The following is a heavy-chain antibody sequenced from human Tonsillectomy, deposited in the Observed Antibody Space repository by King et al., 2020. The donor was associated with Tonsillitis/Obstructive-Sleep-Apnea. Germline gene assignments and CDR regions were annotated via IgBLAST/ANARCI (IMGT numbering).Heavy chain of an antibody. CDR1: GFTFSTYA. CDR2: ISGSNGGK. V-gene: IGHV3-23*04. J-gene: IGHJ5*02. D-gene: IGHD6-19*01. Sequence: QLVQSGGGLVQPGGSLRLACVASGFTFSTYAMTWVRQAPGKGPGWVSGISGSNGGKSYADSAKGRFTISRENSKNTLYLQMNSLGADDTALYYCAKDFAAVTGDPGSWGQGTLVTVSS. CDR3: AKDFAAVTGDPGS.